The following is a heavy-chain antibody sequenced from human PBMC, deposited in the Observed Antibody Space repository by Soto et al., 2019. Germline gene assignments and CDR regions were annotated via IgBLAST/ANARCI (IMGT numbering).Heavy chain of an antibody. J-gene: IGHJ4*02. CDR1: GYTFTSYG. CDR2: FSAHNGNT. D-gene: IGHD1-1*01. V-gene: IGHV1-18*01. Sequence: QVHLVQSGAEVKKPGASVKVSCKASGYTFTSYGITWVRQAPGQGLEWMGWFSAHNGNTDYAQKLQGRVIVTRDTSPSTAYMELRSLRSDDTAVYYCARGRYGDYWGQGALVTVSS. CDR3: ARGRYGDY.